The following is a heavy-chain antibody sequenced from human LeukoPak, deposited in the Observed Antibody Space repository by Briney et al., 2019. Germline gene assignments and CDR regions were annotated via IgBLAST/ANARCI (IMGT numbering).Heavy chain of an antibody. CDR2: INHSGST. V-gene: IGHV4-34*01. CDR1: GGSFSGYY. CDR3: AREVVVVVAATPNYYGMDV. J-gene: IGHJ6*04. Sequence: PSETLSLTCAVYGGSFSGYYWSWIRQPPGKGLERIGEINHSGSTNYNPSLKSRVTISVDTSKNQFSLKLSSVTAADTAVYYCAREVVVVVAATPNYYGMDVWGKGTTVTVSS. D-gene: IGHD2-15*01.